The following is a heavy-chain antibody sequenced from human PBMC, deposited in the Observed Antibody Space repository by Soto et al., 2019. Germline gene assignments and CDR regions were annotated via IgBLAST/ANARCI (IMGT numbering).Heavy chain of an antibody. V-gene: IGHV1-69*13. Sequence: SVKVSCKASGGTFRNYGIGWVRQAPGRGLEWMGGIIPVFGTTNYAQKFQGRVTITADESTSTAYIEVSSLRSEDTAMFYCGRYCSGGSCHTLDYYGMDVWGQGTTVTVSS. CDR2: IIPVFGTT. J-gene: IGHJ6*02. D-gene: IGHD2-15*01. CDR3: GRYCSGGSCHTLDYYGMDV. CDR1: GGTFRNYG.